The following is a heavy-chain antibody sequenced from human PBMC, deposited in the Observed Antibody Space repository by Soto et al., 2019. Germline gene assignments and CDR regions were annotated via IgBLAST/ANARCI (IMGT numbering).Heavy chain of an antibody. J-gene: IGHJ3*02. Sequence: GESLKISCKGSGYSLTSYWIGWVRQMPGKGLEWMGIIYPGDSDTRYSPSFQGQVTISADKSISTAYLQWSSLKASDTAMYYCLWFSRDDAFDIWGQGTMVTVSS. CDR1: GYSLTSYW. CDR3: LWFSRDDAFDI. D-gene: IGHD3-9*01. CDR2: IYPGDSDT. V-gene: IGHV5-51*01.